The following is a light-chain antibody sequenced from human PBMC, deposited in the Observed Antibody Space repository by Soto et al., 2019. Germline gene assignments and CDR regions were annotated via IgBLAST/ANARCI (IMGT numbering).Light chain of an antibody. Sequence: QSALTQPASVSGSPGQSITISCTGTSSDVGSYDYVSWYQQHPDKAPKLMIYEVSYRPSGVFNRFSGSKSVNTATLTISGLQAEDEADYYCSSYTTSSTRGFGTGTKVTVL. J-gene: IGLJ1*01. CDR2: EVS. CDR3: SSYTTSSTRG. CDR1: SSDVGSYDY. V-gene: IGLV2-14*03.